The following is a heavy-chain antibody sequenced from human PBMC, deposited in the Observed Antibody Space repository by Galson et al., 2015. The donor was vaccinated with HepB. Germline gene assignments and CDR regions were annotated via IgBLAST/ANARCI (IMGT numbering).Heavy chain of an antibody. CDR3: ARGRGDIGGYYAFDY. V-gene: IGHV3-21*06. Sequence: SLRLSCAASGFTFSTYSLNWVRQAPGKGLGWVSAVSSSSIYKYYADSVKGRFTISRDNAKSSLSVQMNNLRVEDTAVYYCARGRGDIGGYYAFDYWGKGALVTVSS. CDR2: VSSSSIYK. CDR1: GFTFSTYS. J-gene: IGHJ4*02. D-gene: IGHD3-22*01.